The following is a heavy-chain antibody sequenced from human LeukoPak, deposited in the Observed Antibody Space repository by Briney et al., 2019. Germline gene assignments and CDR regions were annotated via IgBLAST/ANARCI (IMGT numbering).Heavy chain of an antibody. Sequence: GGSLRLSCAASGFTFSSYSMNWVRQAPGKGLEWVSSISSSSSHIYYADSVKGRFTISRDNAKNSLYLQMNSLRAEDTAVYYCARGTGYYDSSGYYSSLHAFDIWGQGTMVTVSS. J-gene: IGHJ3*02. CDR2: ISSSSSHI. V-gene: IGHV3-21*01. CDR1: GFTFSSYS. D-gene: IGHD3-22*01. CDR3: ARGTGYYDSSGYYSSLHAFDI.